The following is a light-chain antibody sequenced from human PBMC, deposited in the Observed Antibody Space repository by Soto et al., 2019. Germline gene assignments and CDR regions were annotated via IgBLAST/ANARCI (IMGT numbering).Light chain of an antibody. J-gene: IGLJ1*01. V-gene: IGLV2-14*01. CDR2: EVS. Sequence: QSALTQPASVSGSPGQSITISCTGSSNDIGAYKYVSWYQQYPGKAPKLIIFEVSNRPSGVSNRFSGSKSGNTASLTIAGLQSEDEADYHCSSYTTGSTLYVFGDGTKLTVL. CDR3: SSYTTGSTLYV. CDR1: SNDIGAYKY.